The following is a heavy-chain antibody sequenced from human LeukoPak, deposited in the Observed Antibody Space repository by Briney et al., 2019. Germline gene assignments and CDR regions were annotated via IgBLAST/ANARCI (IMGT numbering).Heavy chain of an antibody. J-gene: IGHJ6*03. Sequence: ASVKVSCKASGYTFTSYDINWVRQATGQGLEWMGWMNPNSGNTGYAQKFQGRVTMTRNTSISTAYMELSSLRSEDTAVYYCARTYGSGSYYYMYYYYYYMDVWGKGTTVTISS. V-gene: IGHV1-8*01. D-gene: IGHD3-10*01. CDR2: MNPNSGNT. CDR1: GYTFTSYD. CDR3: ARTYGSGSYYYMYYYYYYMDV.